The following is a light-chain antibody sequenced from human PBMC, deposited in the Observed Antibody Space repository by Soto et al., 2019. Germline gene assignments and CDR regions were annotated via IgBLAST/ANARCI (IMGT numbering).Light chain of an antibody. CDR3: QQYNNWPPWT. J-gene: IGKJ1*01. V-gene: IGKV3-15*01. Sequence: EIVMTQSPATLSVYTGEGATLSYRASQSVSSNLAWYQQKPGRAPRLLIYGASIRATGIPARFSGSGSGTEFTLAISSLQSEDFAVYYCQQYNNWPPWTFGQGTKVDIK. CDR2: GAS. CDR1: QSVSSN.